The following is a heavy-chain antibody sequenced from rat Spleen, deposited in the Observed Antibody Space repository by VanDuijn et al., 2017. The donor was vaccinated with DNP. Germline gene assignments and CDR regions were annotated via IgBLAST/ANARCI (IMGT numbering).Heavy chain of an antibody. CDR3: ARSYYGYDWYFDF. CDR1: GYSITSSYR. CDR2: INSAGST. Sequence: EVQLQESGPGLVKPSQSLSLTCSVTGYSITSSYRWNWIRKFPGNKLEWMGYINSAGSTNYNPSLKSRISITRDTSKNQFFLQVNSVTTEDTATYYCARSYYGYDWYFDFWGPGTMVTVSS. J-gene: IGHJ1*01. D-gene: IGHD1-7*01. V-gene: IGHV3-3*01.